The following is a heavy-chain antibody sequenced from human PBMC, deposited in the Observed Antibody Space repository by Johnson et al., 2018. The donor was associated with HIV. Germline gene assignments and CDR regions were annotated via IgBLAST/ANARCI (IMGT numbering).Heavy chain of an antibody. CDR2: ISSSGSTI. Sequence: QVQLVESGGGLVKPGGSLRLSCAASGFTFSDYFMSWIRQAPGKGLEWFSYISSSGSTIYYADSVKGGFTISRDNTKNSLYLKMNSLRAEDPAVYYCAKGRIYGAFAFDIWGQGTMVTVSS. D-gene: IGHD3-10*01. CDR3: AKGRIYGAFAFDI. V-gene: IGHV3-11*01. J-gene: IGHJ3*02. CDR1: GFTFSDYF.